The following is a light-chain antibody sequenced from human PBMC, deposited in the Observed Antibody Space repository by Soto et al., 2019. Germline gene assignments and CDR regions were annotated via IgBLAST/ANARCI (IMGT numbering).Light chain of an antibody. J-gene: IGLJ1*01. V-gene: IGLV1-44*01. CDR3: AAWDDSLNGYV. CDR2: NNN. CDR1: SSNIGGNT. Sequence: QSVLTQAPSASGTPGQRVTISCSGSSSNIGGNTVNWYQQLPGTAPKLLIYNNNQRPSGVPDRFSGSKSGTSASLAISGLQSEDEADYYCAAWDDSLNGYVFGTGTKVTVL.